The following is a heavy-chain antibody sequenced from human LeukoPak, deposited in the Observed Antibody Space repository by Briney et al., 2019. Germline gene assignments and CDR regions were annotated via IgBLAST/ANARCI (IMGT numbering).Heavy chain of an antibody. J-gene: IGHJ4*02. CDR3: ARGHVAGTDRHWDY. CDR1: GFTFSSHW. Sequence: GGSLRLSCAASGFTFSSHWMHWVRQGPGKGLVWVSRIKGDWTEPSYADPEKGRFTISRDNDKSTLYMQMNRLRAEDTAVYYCARGHVAGTDRHWDYWGQGTLATVSS. D-gene: IGHD6-19*01. V-gene: IGHV3-74*01. CDR2: IKGDWTEP.